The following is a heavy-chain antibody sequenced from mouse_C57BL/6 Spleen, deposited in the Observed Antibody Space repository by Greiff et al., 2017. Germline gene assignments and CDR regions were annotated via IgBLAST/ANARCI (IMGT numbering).Heavy chain of an antibody. J-gene: IGHJ2*01. Sequence: QVQLQQSGAELVKPGASVKISCKASGYAFSSYWLNWVKQRPGKGLEWIGQIYPGDGDTNYNGKFKGKATLTADKSSSTAYMQLSSLTSEDSAVYFCARPYGSSYFDYWGQGTTLTVSS. CDR1: GYAFSSYW. V-gene: IGHV1-80*01. CDR3: ARPYGSSYFDY. D-gene: IGHD1-1*01. CDR2: IYPGDGDT.